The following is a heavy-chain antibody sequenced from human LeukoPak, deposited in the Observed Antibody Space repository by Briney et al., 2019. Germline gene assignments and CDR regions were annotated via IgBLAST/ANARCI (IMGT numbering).Heavy chain of an antibody. D-gene: IGHD3-10*01. Sequence: SETLSLTCAVYGGSFSGYYWSWIRQPPGKGLEWIGEINHSGSTNYNPSLKSRVAISVDTSKNQFSLKLSSVTAADTAVYYCARGGYYGSGNDFRFDPWGQGTQVTVSS. CDR2: INHSGST. V-gene: IGHV4-34*01. CDR1: GGSFSGYY. CDR3: ARGGYYGSGNDFRFDP. J-gene: IGHJ5*02.